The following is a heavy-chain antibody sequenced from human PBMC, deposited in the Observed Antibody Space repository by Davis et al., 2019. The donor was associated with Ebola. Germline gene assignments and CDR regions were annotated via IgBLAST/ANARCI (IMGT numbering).Heavy chain of an antibody. CDR3: AKDWGYSFDY. D-gene: IGHD3-16*01. J-gene: IGHJ4*02. Sequence: AASVKVSCKASGGTFSSYAISWVRQAPGQGLEWMGGIIPIFGTANYAQKFQGRVTITADESTGTAYMELSSLRSEDTAVYYCAKDWGYSFDYWGQGTLVTVSS. CDR1: GGTFSSYA. V-gene: IGHV1-69*13. CDR2: IIPIFGTA.